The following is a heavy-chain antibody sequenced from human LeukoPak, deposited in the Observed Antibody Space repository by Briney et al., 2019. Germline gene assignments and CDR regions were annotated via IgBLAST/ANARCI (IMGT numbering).Heavy chain of an antibody. Sequence: PGGSVRLSCTVSGFTLSDQYMSWFRKSPGRGLEWTSWINSSGTTIDYSDSVKGRFTISRDNTKDSIYLQMNSLRADDTAVYYCARDPDYGDPYWGQGTLVTVSS. CDR1: GFTLSDQY. D-gene: IGHD4-17*01. CDR2: INSSGTTI. CDR3: ARDPDYGDPY. V-gene: IGHV3-11*01. J-gene: IGHJ4*02.